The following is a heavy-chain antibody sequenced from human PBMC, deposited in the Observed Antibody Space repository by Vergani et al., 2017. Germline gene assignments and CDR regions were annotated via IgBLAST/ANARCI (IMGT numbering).Heavy chain of an antibody. J-gene: IGHJ1*01. Sequence: QLQLQESGPGLVKPSETLSLTCTVSGVSIGSNSYYWGWIRQPPGKGLEWIGTIYYTGTTYYNEAQKNRLTISVDTSKNQFSLNLTSVTAADTAVYYCTRHGRSGWAGYFQHWGQGTLVTASS. V-gene: IGHV4-39*01. CDR3: TRHGRSGWAGYFQH. D-gene: IGHD6-19*01. CDR2: IYYTGTT. CDR1: GVSIGSNSYY.